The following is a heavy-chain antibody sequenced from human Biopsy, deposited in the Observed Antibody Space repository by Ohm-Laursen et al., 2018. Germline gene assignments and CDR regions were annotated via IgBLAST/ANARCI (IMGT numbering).Heavy chain of an antibody. CDR2: ISPSGGGT. CDR3: AIFEGYSDDNLDYEHYGMDV. D-gene: IGHD1-26*01. CDR1: AFSFSRYD. J-gene: IGHJ6*02. V-gene: IGHV1-46*01. Sequence: GASVKVSCKGSAFSFSRYDMHWVRQAPGRGLEWMGIISPSGGGTMDTQKFQDRLTMTRDTSTSTVHMELKSLKSEDTAVYYCAIFEGYSDDNLDYEHYGMDVWGQGTTVTVSS.